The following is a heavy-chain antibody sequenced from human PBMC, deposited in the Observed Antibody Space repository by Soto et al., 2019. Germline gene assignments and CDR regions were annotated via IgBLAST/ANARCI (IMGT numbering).Heavy chain of an antibody. CDR1: GGSFSGYY. CDR3: ARYRYFDSIDY. CDR2: INHSGST. V-gene: IGHV4-34*01. J-gene: IGHJ4*02. D-gene: IGHD3-22*01. Sequence: SETLSLTCAVYGGSFSGYYWSWIRQPPGKGLEWIGEINHSGSTNYNPSLKSRVTISVDTSKNQFSLKLSSVTAADTAVYYCARYRYFDSIDYWGQGTLVTVSS.